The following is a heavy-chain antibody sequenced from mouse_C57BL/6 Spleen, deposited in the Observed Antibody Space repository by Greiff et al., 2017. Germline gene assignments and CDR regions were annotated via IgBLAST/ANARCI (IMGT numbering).Heavy chain of an antibody. CDR3: ARDGDSNPFAY. Sequence: EVQVVESGPGLVKPSQSLSLTCSVTGYSITSGYYWNWIRQFPGNKLEWMGYISYDGSNNYNPSLKNRISITRDTSKNQFFLKLNSVTTEDTATYYCARDGDSNPFAYWGQGTLVTVSA. J-gene: IGHJ3*01. CDR2: ISYDGSN. D-gene: IGHD2-5*01. V-gene: IGHV3-6*01. CDR1: GYSITSGYY.